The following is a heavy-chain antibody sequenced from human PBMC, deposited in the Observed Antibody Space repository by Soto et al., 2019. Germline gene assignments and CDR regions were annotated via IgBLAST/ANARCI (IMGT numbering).Heavy chain of an antibody. V-gene: IGHV1-2*02. CDR2: INPNSGDT. CDR1: RYIFTGYY. Sequence: AAVKVSCKTSRYIFTGYYMHWVRQAPGQGLEWMGWINPNSGDTNYAQRFKGRVSMTSDTSINTAYLELSRLRPGDTAVFFCARSHSAYHYHAMDAWGQGTTVTVSS. CDR3: ARSHSAYHYHAMDA. J-gene: IGHJ6*02.